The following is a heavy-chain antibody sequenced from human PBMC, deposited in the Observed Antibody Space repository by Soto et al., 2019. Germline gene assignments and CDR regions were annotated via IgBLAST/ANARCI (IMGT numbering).Heavy chain of an antibody. CDR1: GYTFTGYY. CDR3: ARTTIAAAGTRFLTGYGMDV. V-gene: IGHV1-2*04. CDR2: INPNSGGT. Sequence: ASVKVSCKASGYTFTGYYMHWVRQAPGQRLEWMGWINPNSGGTNYAQKFQGWVTMTRDTSISTAYMELSRLRSDDTAVYYCARTTIAAAGTRFLTGYGMDVWGQGTTVTVSS. D-gene: IGHD6-13*01. J-gene: IGHJ6*02.